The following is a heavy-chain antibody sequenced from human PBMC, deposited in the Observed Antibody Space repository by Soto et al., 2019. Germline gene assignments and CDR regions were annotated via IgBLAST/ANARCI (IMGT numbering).Heavy chain of an antibody. Sequence: SVTLSCTCAVAGASISSDNMWTWVRQPPGQGLVWIGAIAQSETSKYTPSLASRVTISVDKSKNQFTLRLTSMTAADTAVYYCAKKVPAALRLYYFFGLDVWGQGTTVTVSS. D-gene: IGHD2-15*01. V-gene: IGHV4-4*02. J-gene: IGHJ6*02. CDR1: GASISSDNM. CDR3: AKKVPAALRLYYFFGLDV. CDR2: IAQSETS.